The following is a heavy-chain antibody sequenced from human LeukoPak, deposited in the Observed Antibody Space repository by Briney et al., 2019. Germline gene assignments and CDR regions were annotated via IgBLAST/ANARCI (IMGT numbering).Heavy chain of an antibody. V-gene: IGHV4-30-4*01. D-gene: IGHD3-16*01. Sequence: SQTLSLTCTVSGGSISSGDYYWSWIRQPPGKGLEWIGSLYHSGSTYYNPSLKSRVTISVDRSKNQFSLKLSSVTAADTAVYYCARDFGGQIDNNDYDPIVYWGQGTLVTVSS. CDR1: GGSISSGDYY. J-gene: IGHJ4*02. CDR3: ARDFGGQIDNNDYDPIVY. CDR2: LYHSGST.